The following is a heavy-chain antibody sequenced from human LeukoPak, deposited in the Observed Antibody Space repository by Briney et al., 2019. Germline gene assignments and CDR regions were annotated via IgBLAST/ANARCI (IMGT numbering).Heavy chain of an antibody. CDR2: INPNSGGT. J-gene: IGHJ4*02. CDR3: ARGYSSSWYLYYFDY. Sequence: ASVKVSCKASGYTFTGYYMHWVRQAPGQGLEWMGWINPNSGGTNYAQKFQGRVTMTRDMSTSTVYMELSSLRSDDTAVYYCARGYSSSWYLYYFDYWGQGTLVTVSS. D-gene: IGHD6-13*01. CDR1: GYTFTGYY. V-gene: IGHV1-2*02.